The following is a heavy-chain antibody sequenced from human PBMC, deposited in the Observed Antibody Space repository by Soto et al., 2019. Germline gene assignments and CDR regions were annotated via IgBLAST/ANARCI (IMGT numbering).Heavy chain of an antibody. V-gene: IGHV1-2*04. Sequence: ASGKVCCKASGYTFTGYYMHWVREAPGQGLEWMGWINPNSGGTNYAQKFQGWVTMTRDTSISTAYMELSRLRSDDTAVYYCARAPGCSSTSCYIYPLDYWGQGTVVTVSS. CDR1: GYTFTGYY. CDR2: INPNSGGT. CDR3: ARAPGCSSTSCYIYPLDY. D-gene: IGHD2-2*02. J-gene: IGHJ4*02.